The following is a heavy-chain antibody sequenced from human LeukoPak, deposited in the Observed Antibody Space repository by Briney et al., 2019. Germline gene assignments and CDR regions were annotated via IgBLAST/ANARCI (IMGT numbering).Heavy chain of an antibody. V-gene: IGHV3-30*04. CDR3: AKGLHYNILTGYRRDYYFDY. D-gene: IGHD3-9*01. J-gene: IGHJ4*02. Sequence: PGGSLRLSCAASGFTFSSYAMHWVRQAPGKGLEWVAVISYDGSNKYYADSVKGRFTISRDNSRTTLYLQMNSLRAEDTAVYYCAKGLHYNILTGYRRDYYFDYWGQGTLVTVSS. CDR1: GFTFSSYA. CDR2: ISYDGSNK.